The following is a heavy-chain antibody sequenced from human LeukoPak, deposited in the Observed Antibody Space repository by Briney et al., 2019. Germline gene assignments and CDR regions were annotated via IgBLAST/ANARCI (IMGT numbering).Heavy chain of an antibody. J-gene: IGHJ4*02. CDR1: GFTFSNAW. D-gene: IGHD2-21*01. Sequence: PGGSLRLSCAASGFTFSNAWMSWVRQAPGKGLVWVSRISDDGSYTSNVDSVKGRFTISRDNVNNMLYLHMNSLRAEDTAVYYCASFGISWRSSYWGQGTLVTVSS. V-gene: IGHV3-74*01. CDR3: ASFGISWRSSY. CDR2: ISDDGSYT.